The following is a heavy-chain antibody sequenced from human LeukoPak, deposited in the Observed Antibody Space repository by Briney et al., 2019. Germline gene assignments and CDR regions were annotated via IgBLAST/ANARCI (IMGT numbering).Heavy chain of an antibody. CDR1: GYTFTSYG. CDR2: ISAYNGNT. Sequence: ASVKVSCKASGYTFTSYGISWVRQAPGQGLEWMGWISAYNGNTNYAQKLQGRVTMTTDTSTSTAYMELRSLRSDDTAVYYCARDLESFIAAAGTHWFDPWGQRTLVTLSS. D-gene: IGHD6-13*01. J-gene: IGHJ5*02. CDR3: ARDLESFIAAAGTHWFDP. V-gene: IGHV1-18*01.